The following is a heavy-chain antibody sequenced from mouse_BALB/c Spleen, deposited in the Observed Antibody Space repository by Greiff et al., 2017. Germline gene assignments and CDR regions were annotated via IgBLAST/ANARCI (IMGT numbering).Heavy chain of an antibody. D-gene: IGHD2-4*01. CDR3: AKESTMTPYYFDY. Sequence: EVQLQQSGPELVKPGASVKISCKASGYSFTGYYMHWVKQSHVKSLEWIGRINPYNGATSYNQNFKDKASLTVDKSSSTAYMELHSLTSEDSAVYYCAKESTMTPYYFDYWGQGTTLTVSS. CDR2: INPYNGAT. V-gene: IGHV1-26*01. J-gene: IGHJ2*01. CDR1: GYSFTGYY.